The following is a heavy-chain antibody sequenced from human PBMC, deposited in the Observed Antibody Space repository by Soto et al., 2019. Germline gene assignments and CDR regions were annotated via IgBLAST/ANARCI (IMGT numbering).Heavy chain of an antibody. J-gene: IGHJ5*02. Sequence: QAQLVQSGAEVKRPGASVKVSCKASGYTFTSFGISWVRQAPVQGLEWMGWISGDTGNTKYAQNLQGRVTMTTHASTTTPYMELRGLRSDDTAVYYCARGGYCRGGGCLEPAPWGQGTLVTVSS. CDR3: ARGGYCRGGGCLEPAP. CDR1: GYTFTSFG. V-gene: IGHV1-18*01. D-gene: IGHD2-15*01. CDR2: ISGDTGNT.